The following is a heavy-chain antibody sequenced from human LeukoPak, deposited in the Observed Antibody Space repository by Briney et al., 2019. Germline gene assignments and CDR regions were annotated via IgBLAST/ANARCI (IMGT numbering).Heavy chain of an antibody. V-gene: IGHV4-31*03. CDR3: ARDANSGSYYLHGAFDI. CDR1: GGSISSGGYY. J-gene: IGHJ3*02. CDR2: IYYSGST. Sequence: NRSQTLSLTCTVSGGSISSGGYYWSWIRQHPGKGLEWIGYIYYSGSTYYNPSLKSRVTISVDTSKNQFSLKLSSVTAADTAVYYCARDANSGSYYLHGAFDIWGQGTMVTVSS. D-gene: IGHD1-26*01.